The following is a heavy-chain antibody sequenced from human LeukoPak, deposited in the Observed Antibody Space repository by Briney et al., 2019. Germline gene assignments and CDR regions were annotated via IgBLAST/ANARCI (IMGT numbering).Heavy chain of an antibody. CDR3: ARRVGGFSHPYDY. CDR1: GFTFSNYG. Sequence: GGSLRLSCAASGFTFSNYGMTWVRQATGKGLEWVSAISGSNNSKYYTDSVKGRFTISRDNSKNTLYLQMNSLRAEDTAVYYCARRVGGFSHPYDYWGQGTLVTVSS. V-gene: IGHV3-23*01. D-gene: IGHD4-23*01. CDR2: ISGSNNSK. J-gene: IGHJ4*02.